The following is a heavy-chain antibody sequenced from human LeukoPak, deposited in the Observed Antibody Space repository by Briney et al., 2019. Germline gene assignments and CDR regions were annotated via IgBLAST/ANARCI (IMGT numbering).Heavy chain of an antibody. D-gene: IGHD6-19*01. CDR1: GGSISSYY. J-gene: IGHJ4*02. CDR3: ARGPPRGSGWYFTHVDY. V-gene: IGHV4-59*01. Sequence: SETLSLTCTVSGGSISSYYWSWIRRPPGKGLEWIGYIYYSGSTNYNPSLKSRVTISVDTSKNQFSLKLSSVTAADTAVYYCARGPPRGSGWYFTHVDYWGQGTLVTVSS. CDR2: IYYSGST.